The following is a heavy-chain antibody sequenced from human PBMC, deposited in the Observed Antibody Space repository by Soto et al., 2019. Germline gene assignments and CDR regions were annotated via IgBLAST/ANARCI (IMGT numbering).Heavy chain of an antibody. Sequence: SETLSLTCAVYGGSFSGYYWSWIRQPPGKGLEWIGEINHSGSTNYNPSLKSRISIDPDTSKNHFSLQLNSVTPEDTAVYYCVRLVDNSWLDHWGQGTLVTVSS. V-gene: IGHV4-34*01. D-gene: IGHD4-4*01. J-gene: IGHJ4*02. CDR1: GGSFSGYY. CDR3: VRLVDNSWLDH. CDR2: INHSGST.